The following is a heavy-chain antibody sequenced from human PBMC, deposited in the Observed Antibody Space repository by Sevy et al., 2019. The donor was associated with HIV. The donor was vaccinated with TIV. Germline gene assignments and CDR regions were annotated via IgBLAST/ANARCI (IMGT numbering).Heavy chain of an antibody. CDR1: GFTFGDYC. CDR3: TRWKAAQSIFDY. D-gene: IGHD6-13*01. CDR2: LKSDVYGGTV. V-gene: IGHV3-49*04. J-gene: IGHJ4*02. Sequence: GGSLRLSCTASGFTFGDYCMSWVRQAPGKGLEWVAFLKSDVYGGTVDHAASVRGRFVISRDDSKTIAYLRMNDLKTGNTGVYYCTRWKAAQSIFDYWGQGALVTVSS.